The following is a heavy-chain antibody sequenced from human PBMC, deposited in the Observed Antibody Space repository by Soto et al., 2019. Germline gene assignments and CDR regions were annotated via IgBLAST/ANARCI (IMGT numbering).Heavy chain of an antibody. CDR2: INPSGGST. CDR1: GYTFTSYY. CDR3: AKWDCSGGSCYSGFDP. Sequence: VKVSCKASGYTFTSYYMHWVRQAPGQGLEWMGIINPSGGSTSYAQKFQGRVTMTRDTSTSTVYMELSSLRSEDTAVYYCAKWDCSGGSCYSGFDPWGQGTLVTVSS. D-gene: IGHD2-15*01. J-gene: IGHJ5*02. V-gene: IGHV1-46*03.